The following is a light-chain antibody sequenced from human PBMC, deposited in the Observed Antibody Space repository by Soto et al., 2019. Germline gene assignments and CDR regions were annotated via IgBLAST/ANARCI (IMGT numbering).Light chain of an antibody. V-gene: IGLV1-47*01. CDR1: SSNIGTNF. CDR3: AAWDDILNSYV. J-gene: IGLJ1*01. Sequence: QSVLTQPPSASGTPGQRVTISCSGSSSNIGTNFVYWYQQLPGTAPRLLISKIDQRPSGVPDRFSGSRSGTSASPAISGLGSENEANYYCAAWDDILNSYVFGPGTKVTVL. CDR2: KID.